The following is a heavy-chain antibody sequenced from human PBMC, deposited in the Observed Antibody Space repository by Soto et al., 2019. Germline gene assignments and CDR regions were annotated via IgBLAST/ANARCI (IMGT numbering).Heavy chain of an antibody. J-gene: IGHJ4*02. V-gene: IGHV3-23*01. CDR3: AKARERDYYDSSGYPLAPFDY. CDR1: GFTFSSYA. D-gene: IGHD3-22*01. Sequence: EVQLLESGGGLVQPGGSLRLSCAASGFTFSSYAMSWVRQAPGKGLEWVSAISGSGGSTYYADSVKGRFTISRDNSKNSLCLQLNSLRAWDTAVYYCAKARERDYYDSSGYPLAPFDYWGQGTLVTVSS. CDR2: ISGSGGST.